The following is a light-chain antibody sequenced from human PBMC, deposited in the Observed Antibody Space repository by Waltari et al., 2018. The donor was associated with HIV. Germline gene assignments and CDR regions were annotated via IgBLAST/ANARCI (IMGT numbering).Light chain of an antibody. J-gene: IGLJ3*02. CDR2: GNN. CDR1: TSNIGAGYD. V-gene: IGLV1-40*01. CDR3: QAYDSSLSVNWV. Sequence: QSVLTQPPSVSGAPGQRVTISCTGITSNIGAGYDVHWYQHLPGTAPKLLIDGNNIRPSWVLDRLSCAWSCTCSSLAITGRQAWAEAVYYCQAYDSSLSVNWVSGGGTKLTVL.